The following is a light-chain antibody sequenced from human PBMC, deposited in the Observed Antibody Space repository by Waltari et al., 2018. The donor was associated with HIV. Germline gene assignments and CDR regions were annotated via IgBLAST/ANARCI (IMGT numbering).Light chain of an antibody. V-gene: IGLV6-57*04. J-gene: IGLJ3*02. CDR2: EDN. Sequence: NFKLTQPLSVSESPGKTVTISCTRSSGNLASNHVQWYQQRPGSAPTTVIYEDNQRPSGVPDRFSGSIDSSSNSASLTISGLKTEDEADYYCQSYDSNDPWVFGGGTKLTVL. CDR3: QSYDSNDPWV. CDR1: SGNLASNH.